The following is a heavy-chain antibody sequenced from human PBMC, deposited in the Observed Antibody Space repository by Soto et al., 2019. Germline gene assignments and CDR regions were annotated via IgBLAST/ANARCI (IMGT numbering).Heavy chain of an antibody. V-gene: IGHV3-30*18. J-gene: IGHJ6*02. CDR1: GFPFSTYG. CDR3: AKVVRADTTSSNFYYYSALDD. D-gene: IGHD6-6*01. Sequence: QVQMVESGGGVVQPGRSLRLSCAASGFPFSTYGMHWVRQTPGKGLEWMALISNDGTNTYYADSVKGRFTISRDNSKDTLFLQMNSLRGEDSAVYYCAKVVRADTTSSNFYYYSALDDWGQGTTVTVSS. CDR2: ISNDGTNT.